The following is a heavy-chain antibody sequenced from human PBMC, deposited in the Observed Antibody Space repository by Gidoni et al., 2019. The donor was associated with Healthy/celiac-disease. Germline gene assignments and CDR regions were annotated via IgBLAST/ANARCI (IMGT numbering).Heavy chain of an antibody. CDR3: ARGSIRGY. Sequence: EVQLVESGGGLVKPGGSLRLSCAASGCTFSSYSMNWVRQAPGKGLACVSSISSSSSYIYYADSVKGRFTISRDNAKNSLYLQMNSLRAEDTAVYYCARGSIRGYWGQGTLVTVSS. V-gene: IGHV3-21*01. CDR1: GCTFSSYS. D-gene: IGHD5-12*01. CDR2: ISSSSSYI. J-gene: IGHJ4*02.